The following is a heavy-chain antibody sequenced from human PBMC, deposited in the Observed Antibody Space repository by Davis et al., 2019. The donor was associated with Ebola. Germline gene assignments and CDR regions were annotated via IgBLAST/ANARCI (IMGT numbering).Heavy chain of an antibody. CDR2: IKQDGSEK. Sequence: GESLKISCAASGFTFSSHWMSWVRQAPGKGLEWVANIKQDGSEKYYVDSVKGRFTISRDNAKNSLYLQMNSLRAEDTAVYYCASGGRRFCTGGVCYPGKGSWYRYFQHWGQGTLVTVSS. CDR3: ASGGRRFCTGGVCYPGKGSWYRYFQH. CDR1: GFTFSSHW. J-gene: IGHJ1*01. V-gene: IGHV3-7*01. D-gene: IGHD2-8*02.